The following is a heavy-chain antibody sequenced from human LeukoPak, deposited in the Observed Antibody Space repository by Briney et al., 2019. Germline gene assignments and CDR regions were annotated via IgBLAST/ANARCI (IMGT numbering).Heavy chain of an antibody. D-gene: IGHD3/OR15-3a*01. J-gene: IGHJ4*02. V-gene: IGHV1-3*01. Sequence: ASVNVSCKASGYTFTSYAMHWVRQAPGQRLEWMGWINAGNGNTKYSQKFQGRVTITRDTSASTAYMELSSLRSEDTAVYYCARGSLDWGNHFDYWGQGTLVTVSS. CDR3: ARGSLDWGNHFDY. CDR1: GYTFTSYA. CDR2: INAGNGNT.